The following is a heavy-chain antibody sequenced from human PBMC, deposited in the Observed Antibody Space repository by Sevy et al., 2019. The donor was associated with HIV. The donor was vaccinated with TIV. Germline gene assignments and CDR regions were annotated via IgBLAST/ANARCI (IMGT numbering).Heavy chain of an antibody. CDR1: GFTFSNYA. V-gene: IGHV3-33*01. D-gene: IGHD3-22*01. CDR2: IWSDGAYQ. J-gene: IGHJ4*02. Sequence: GGSLRLSCAATGFTFSNYAMHWVRQASGKGMEWVAVIWSDGAYQCHVDSVKGRFTISRDNSKNTLYLQMNNVRVEDTAVYYCARGGYYYDNAAYYALDSWGQGTLVTVSS. CDR3: ARGGYYYDNAAYYALDS.